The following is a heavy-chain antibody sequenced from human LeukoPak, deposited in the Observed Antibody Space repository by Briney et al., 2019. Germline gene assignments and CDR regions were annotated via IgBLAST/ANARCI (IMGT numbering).Heavy chain of an antibody. CDR3: ASRGYYYDSSGLK. Sequence: PSQTLSLTCTVSGGSISSGGYYWSWIRQHPGKGLEWIGYIYYGGSTYYNPSLKSRVTISVDTSKNQFSLKLSSVTAADTAVYYCASRGYYYDSSGLKWGQGTLVTVSS. CDR2: IYYGGST. V-gene: IGHV4-31*03. J-gene: IGHJ4*02. D-gene: IGHD3-22*01. CDR1: GGSISSGGYY.